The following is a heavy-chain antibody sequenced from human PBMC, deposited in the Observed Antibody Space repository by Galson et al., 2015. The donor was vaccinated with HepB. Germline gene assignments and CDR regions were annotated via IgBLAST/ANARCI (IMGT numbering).Heavy chain of an antibody. V-gene: IGHV2-5*02. CDR2: IYWDDDK. D-gene: IGHD3-16*01. J-gene: IGHJ5*02. CDR1: GFSLSISGVG. CDR3: AHSPESYGFDYVNWFDP. Sequence: PALVKPTQTLTLTCTFSGFSLSISGVGVGWIRQPPGKALEWLALIYWDDDKRYSPSLKSRLTITKDTSKNQVVLTMTNMDPVDTATYYCAHSPESYGFDYVNWFDPWGQGTLVTVSS.